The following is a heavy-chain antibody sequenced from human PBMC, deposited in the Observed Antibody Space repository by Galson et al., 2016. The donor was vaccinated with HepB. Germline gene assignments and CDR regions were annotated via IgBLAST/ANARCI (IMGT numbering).Heavy chain of an antibody. J-gene: IGHJ6*04. CDR3: ARGKFDCSGGTCHYYGMDV. V-gene: IGHV3-13*01. CDR2: IGTAGDT. Sequence: SLRLSCAASGLTFSRCDMHWVRQATGKGLEWVSAIGTAGDTYYPGSVRGRFTISRENSKNSLCLQMNSLTAGDTAVYYCARGKFDCSGGTCHYYGMDVWGKGTTVTVSS. CDR1: GLTFSRCD. D-gene: IGHD2-15*01.